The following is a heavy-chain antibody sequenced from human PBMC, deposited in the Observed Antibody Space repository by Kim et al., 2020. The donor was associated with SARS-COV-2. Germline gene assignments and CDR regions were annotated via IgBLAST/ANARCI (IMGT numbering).Heavy chain of an antibody. Sequence: SETLSLTCTVSGGSISSSSYYWGWIRQPPGKGLEWIGSIYYSGSTYYNPSLKSRVTISVDTSKNQFSLKLSSVTAADTAVYYCARQGGYCSSTSCHRNW. V-gene: IGHV4-39*01. CDR1: GGSISSSSYY. CDR2: IYYSGST. J-gene: IGHJ5*01. D-gene: IGHD2-2*01. CDR3: ARQGGYCSSTSCHRNW.